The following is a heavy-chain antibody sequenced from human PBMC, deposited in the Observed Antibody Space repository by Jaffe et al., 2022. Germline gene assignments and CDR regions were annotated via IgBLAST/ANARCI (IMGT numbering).Heavy chain of an antibody. J-gene: IGHJ4*02. V-gene: IGHV1-2*02. CDR3: VRGGGSSGYPDY. D-gene: IGHD3-22*01. Sequence: QVQLVQSGAELKKPGASVKVSCKASGYTFTDYYMHWVRQAPGQGLEWVGWINPNSGGTNFAQKFQGRVTVTRDTSITTAYMQLSRLRSDDTAVYYCVRGGGSSGYPDYWGQGTLVTVSS. CDR1: GYTFTDYY. CDR2: INPNSGGT.